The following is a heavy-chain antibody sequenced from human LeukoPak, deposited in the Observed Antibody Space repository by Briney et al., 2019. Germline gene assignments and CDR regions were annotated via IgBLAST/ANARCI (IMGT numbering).Heavy chain of an antibody. CDR3: ARDRFMDY. J-gene: IGHJ4*02. CDR2: IKQDGSDK. D-gene: IGHD3-16*01. CDR1: GFTFSSYG. Sequence: PGGSLRLSCAASGFTFSSYGMHWVRQAPGKGLEWVANIKQDGSDKYYVDSVKGRFTISRDNAKNSLYLQMNSLRAEDTAVYYCARDRFMDYWGQGALVTVSS. V-gene: IGHV3-7*05.